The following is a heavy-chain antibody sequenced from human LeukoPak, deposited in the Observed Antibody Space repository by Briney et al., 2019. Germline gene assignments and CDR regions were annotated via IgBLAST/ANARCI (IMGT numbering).Heavy chain of an antibody. Sequence: PGGSLRLSCAASGFTFSSYSMNWVRQAPGKGLEWVSSISSSSRYIYYADSMKGRFTISRDNAKNSLYLQMNSLRAEDTAVYYGARDDKWIGGAFDYWGQGTLVTVSS. J-gene: IGHJ4*02. CDR2: ISSSSRYI. D-gene: IGHD3-10*01. CDR1: GFTFSSYS. V-gene: IGHV3-21*01. CDR3: ARDDKWIGGAFDY.